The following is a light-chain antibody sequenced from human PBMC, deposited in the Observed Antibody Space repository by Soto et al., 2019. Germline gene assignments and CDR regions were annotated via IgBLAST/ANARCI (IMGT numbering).Light chain of an antibody. V-gene: IGKV1-39*01. J-gene: IGKJ4*01. CDR3: QQTFSPYVS. CDR1: QSISTY. CDR2: RSS. Sequence: DIQMTQSPSSLSVSIGDRVIITCRASQSISTYLNWYQYKPGKATRLVIFRSSTLQSGVPSRFSSRVSKTDFTLTISSMQPEDFATYFCQQTFSPYVSFGGGTRVEI.